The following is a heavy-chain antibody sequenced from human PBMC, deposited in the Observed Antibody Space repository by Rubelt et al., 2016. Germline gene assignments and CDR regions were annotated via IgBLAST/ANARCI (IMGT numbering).Heavy chain of an antibody. CDR3: ASARVVLTTIFDY. D-gene: IGHD2-15*01. V-gene: IGHV1-2*02. Sequence: QVQLLQSGAEVRKPGASVRVSCKASGFSFTAFSIHWLRQAPGQGLEWMGNVNPNNGGANYAQKFRGRVTMATDTAISTAYLSINSLPSADTAIYFCASARVVLTTIFDYWGQGSRFTVS. J-gene: IGHJ4*02. CDR1: GFSFTAFS. CDR2: VNPNNGGA.